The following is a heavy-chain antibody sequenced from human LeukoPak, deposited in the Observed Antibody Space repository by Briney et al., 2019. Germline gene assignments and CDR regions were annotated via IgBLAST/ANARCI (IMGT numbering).Heavy chain of an antibody. V-gene: IGHV1-18*01. Sequence: GASVKVSCKASGDTFTTYGITWVRQAPGQGLEWMGWISGYNGNTEYTQKFQGRVAMTRDTSTSTAYMELRSLRSDDTAVYYCARDWRQLDYWGQGTLVTVSS. CDR3: ARDWRQLDY. CDR2: ISGYNGNT. D-gene: IGHD6-6*01. J-gene: IGHJ4*02. CDR1: GDTFTTYG.